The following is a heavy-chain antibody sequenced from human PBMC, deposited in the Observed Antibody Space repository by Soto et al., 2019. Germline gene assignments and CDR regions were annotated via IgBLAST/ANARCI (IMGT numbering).Heavy chain of an antibody. J-gene: IGHJ5*02. CDR2: ISGTSVYI. V-gene: IGHV3-21*01. Sequence: GGSLRLSSVASGFTFSNYNMNWVRQAPGKGLEWVSHISGTSVYIHYADSVKGRFTISRDNAKNSVYLQMDSLRVEDTAVYYCAREGALKPFSSWGQGALVTVSS. CDR1: GFTFSNYN. CDR3: AREGALKPFSS.